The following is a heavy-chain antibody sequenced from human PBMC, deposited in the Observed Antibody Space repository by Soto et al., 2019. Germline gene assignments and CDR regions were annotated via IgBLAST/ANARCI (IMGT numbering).Heavy chain of an antibody. J-gene: IGHJ4*02. Sequence: PGGSLRLSCAASGFTFSSYAMHWVRQAPGKGLEWVAVISYDGSNKYYADSVKGRFTISRDNSKNTLYLQMNSLRAEDTAVYYCARDFLLRGSYYSAGYWGQGTLVTSPQ. CDR1: GFTFSSYA. CDR3: ARDFLLRGSYYSAGY. D-gene: IGHD1-26*01. V-gene: IGHV3-30-3*01. CDR2: ISYDGSNK.